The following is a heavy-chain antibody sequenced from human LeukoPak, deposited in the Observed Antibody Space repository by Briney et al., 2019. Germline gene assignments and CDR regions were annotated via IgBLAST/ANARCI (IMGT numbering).Heavy chain of an antibody. CDR1: GFTFSSYA. V-gene: IGHV3-23*01. CDR2: ISGSGNYT. CDR3: SKLSCSAGDYVYIDY. D-gene: IGHD3-16*01. J-gene: IGHJ4*02. Sequence: PGGSLRLSCAASGFTFSSYAMTWVRQAPGKGLKWVSAISGSGNYTYYADSVRGRFTISRDNSKNTLYLQMNSLRAEDTAVYYCSKLSCSAGDYVYIDYWGQGTLVTVFS.